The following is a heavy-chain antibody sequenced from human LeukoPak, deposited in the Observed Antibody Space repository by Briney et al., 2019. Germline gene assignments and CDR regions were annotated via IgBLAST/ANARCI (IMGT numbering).Heavy chain of an antibody. Sequence: GGSLRLSCAASGFTFSSYAMHWVRQAPGKGLEWVAVISYDGSNKYYADSVKGRFTISRDNSKNTLYLQMNSLRSEDTAVYYCARDGQWLVPERRYFQHWGQGTLVTVSS. CDR3: ARDGQWLVPERRYFQH. J-gene: IGHJ1*01. D-gene: IGHD6-19*01. CDR2: ISYDGSNK. V-gene: IGHV3-30-3*01. CDR1: GFTFSSYA.